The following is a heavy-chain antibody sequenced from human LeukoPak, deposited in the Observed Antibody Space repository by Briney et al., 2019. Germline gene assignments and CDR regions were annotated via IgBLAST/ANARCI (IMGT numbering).Heavy chain of an antibody. CDR3: ARQRVYYDSSGSYFDAFDI. V-gene: IGHV1-69*02. CDR2: IIPILGIA. Sequence: KISCKGSGYSFTSYWIGWVRQAPGQGLEWMGRIIPILGIANHAQKFQGRVTITADKSTSTAYMELSSLRSEDTAVYYCARQRVYYDSSGSYFDAFDIWGQGTMVTVSS. CDR1: GYSFTSYW. J-gene: IGHJ3*02. D-gene: IGHD3-22*01.